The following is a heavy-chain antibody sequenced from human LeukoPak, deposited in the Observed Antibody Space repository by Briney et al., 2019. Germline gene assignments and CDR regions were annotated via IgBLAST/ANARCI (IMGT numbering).Heavy chain of an antibody. Sequence: GGSLRLSCAASGLIFSSYGMHWVRQAPDEGLEWVAHIRHDESKTFYADSVKGRFTISRDNSKNTLYLQMHSLRAEDTALYYCAKPVIPSAYQGTYYMDVWGKGTTVTVSS. V-gene: IGHV3-30*02. CDR3: AKPVIPSAYQGTYYMDV. CDR1: GLIFSSYG. CDR2: IRHDESKT. D-gene: IGHD3-16*01. J-gene: IGHJ6*03.